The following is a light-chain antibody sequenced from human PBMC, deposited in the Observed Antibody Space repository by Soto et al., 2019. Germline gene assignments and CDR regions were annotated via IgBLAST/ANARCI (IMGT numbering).Light chain of an antibody. CDR3: QQHNSYPRT. J-gene: IGKJ1*01. CDR1: QSISNW. Sequence: IQMTQSPSTLSASVGDRVTITCRASQSISNWLAWYQQKPGKAPKLLMYDASNLESGVPSRFSGSGSGTEFTLTISSLQPDDFATYYCQQHNSYPRTFGQGTKVDIK. V-gene: IGKV1-5*01. CDR2: DAS.